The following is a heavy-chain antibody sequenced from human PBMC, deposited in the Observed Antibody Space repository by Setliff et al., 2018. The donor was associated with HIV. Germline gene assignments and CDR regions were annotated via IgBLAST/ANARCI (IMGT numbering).Heavy chain of an antibody. J-gene: IGHJ4*02. Sequence: PSETLSLTCAVSGYSISSGYYWGWIRQPPGKGLEWIGSSYYDNNVDHNPSLKGRISISLDTSKNQFSLKLSSVTAADTAVYYCARAVQLGYFDYWGQGTLVTVSS. CDR1: GYSISSGYY. CDR3: ARAVQLGYFDY. CDR2: SYYDNNV. V-gene: IGHV4-38-2*01. D-gene: IGHD6-6*01.